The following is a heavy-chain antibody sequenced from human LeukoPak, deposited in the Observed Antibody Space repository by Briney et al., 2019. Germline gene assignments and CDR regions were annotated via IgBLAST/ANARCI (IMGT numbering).Heavy chain of an antibody. CDR1: GGSISSYY. V-gene: IGHV4-59*01. Sequence: SETLSLTCTVSGGSISSYYWSWVRQPPGKGLQWIGYIYYSGSTKYNPPLRSRVTISVDTSKNQFSLRLSSVTAAGTAVYFCASAIVSTPYYFDYWGQGTLVTVSS. CDR3: ASAIVSTPYYFDY. J-gene: IGHJ4*02. D-gene: IGHD5/OR15-5a*01. CDR2: IYYSGST.